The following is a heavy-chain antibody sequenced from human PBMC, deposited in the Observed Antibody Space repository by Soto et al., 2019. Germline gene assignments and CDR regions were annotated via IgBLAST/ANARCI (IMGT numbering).Heavy chain of an antibody. CDR3: AAYIAVAGTVVY. CDR2: IYYSGST. D-gene: IGHD6-19*01. J-gene: IGHJ4*02. Sequence: SATLSLTCTVSGGSISSYYWSWIRQPPGKGLEWIGYIYYSGSTNYNPSLKSRVTISVDTSKNQFSLKLSSVTASDTAVYYCAAYIAVAGTVVYWGQGTLVTVS. CDR1: GGSISSYY. V-gene: IGHV4-59*01.